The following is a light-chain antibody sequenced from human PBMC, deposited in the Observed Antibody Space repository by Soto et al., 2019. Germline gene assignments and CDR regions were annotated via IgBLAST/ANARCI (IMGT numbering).Light chain of an antibody. V-gene: IGLV2-14*03. CDR3: SSFTGTTTLDV. CDR2: GVS. CDR1: SSDVGAYKY. Sequence: QSVLTQPACVSVSPGQSITSSCTGTSSDVGAYKYVSWYQQHPGKAPKLIIYGVSNRPSGVSNRFSGSKSGNTAFLTISGLQPEDEADYYCSSFTGTTTLDVFGTGTKVTVL. J-gene: IGLJ1*01.